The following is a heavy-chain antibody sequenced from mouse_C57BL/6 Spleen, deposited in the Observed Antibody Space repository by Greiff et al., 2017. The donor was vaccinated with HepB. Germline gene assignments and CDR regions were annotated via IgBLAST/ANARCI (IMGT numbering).Heavy chain of an antibody. CDR2: IYPGSGST. Sequence: QVQLKESGAELVKPGASVKMSCKASGYTFTSYWITWVKQRPGQGLEWIGDIYPGSGSTNYNEKFKSKATLTVDTSSSTAYMQLSSLTSEDSAVYYCARSRLGSDYWGQGTTLTVSS. CDR1: GYTFTSYW. V-gene: IGHV1-55*01. CDR3: ARSRLGSDY. J-gene: IGHJ2*01. D-gene: IGHD2-4*01.